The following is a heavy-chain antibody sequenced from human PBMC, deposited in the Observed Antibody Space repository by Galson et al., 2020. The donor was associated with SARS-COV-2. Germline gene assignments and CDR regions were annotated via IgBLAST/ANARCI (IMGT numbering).Heavy chain of an antibody. CDR2: IYYSGST. Sequence: SETLSLTCTVSGGSISSYYWSWIRQPPGKGLEWIGYIYYSGSTNYNPSLKSRVTISVDTSKNQFSLKLSSVTAADTAVYYCARLEVSGNYYYMDVWGKGTTVTVSS. J-gene: IGHJ6*03. CDR3: ARLEVSGNYYYMDV. V-gene: IGHV4-59*01. CDR1: GGSISSYY. D-gene: IGHD2-8*01.